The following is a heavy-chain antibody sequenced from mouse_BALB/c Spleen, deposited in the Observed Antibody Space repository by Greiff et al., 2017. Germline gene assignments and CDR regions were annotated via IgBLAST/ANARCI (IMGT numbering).Heavy chain of an antibody. CDR1: GFTFTDYY. CDR2: IRNKANGYTT. CDR3: ARHALRHYAMDY. Sequence: EVMLVESGGGLVQPGGSLRLSCATSGFTFTDYYMSWVRQPPGKALEWLGFIRNKANGYTTEYSASVKGRFTISRDNAKNTLYLQMSSLRSEDTAMYYCARHALRHYAMDYWGQGTSVTVSS. V-gene: IGHV7-3*02. J-gene: IGHJ4*01.